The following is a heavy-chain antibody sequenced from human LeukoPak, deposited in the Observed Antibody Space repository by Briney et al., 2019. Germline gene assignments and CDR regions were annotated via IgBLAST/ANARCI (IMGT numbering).Heavy chain of an antibody. CDR2: ISYDGSNK. V-gene: IGHV3-30*18. Sequence: PGGSLRLSCAASGFTFSDFWMHWVRQAPGKGLEWVAVISYDGSNKYYADSVKGRFTVSRDNSKNTLYLQMNSLRAEDTAVYYCAKDLYCSSTSCSSFYYYYYMDVWGKGTTVTVSS. CDR1: GFTFSDFW. D-gene: IGHD2-2*01. CDR3: AKDLYCSSTSCSSFYYYYYMDV. J-gene: IGHJ6*03.